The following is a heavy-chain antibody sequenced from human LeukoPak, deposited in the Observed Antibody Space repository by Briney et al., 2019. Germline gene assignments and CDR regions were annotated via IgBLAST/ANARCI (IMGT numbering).Heavy chain of an antibody. D-gene: IGHD3-3*01. CDR1: GGSFSGYY. Sequence: SETLSLTCAVYGGSFSGYYWSWIRQPPGKGLEWIGEINHSGSTNYNPSLKSRVTISVDTSKNQFSLRLSSVTAADTAVYYCASLYYDFWSGSPNWFDPWGQGTLVTVSS. CDR3: ASLYYDFWSGSPNWFDP. V-gene: IGHV4-34*01. J-gene: IGHJ5*02. CDR2: INHSGST.